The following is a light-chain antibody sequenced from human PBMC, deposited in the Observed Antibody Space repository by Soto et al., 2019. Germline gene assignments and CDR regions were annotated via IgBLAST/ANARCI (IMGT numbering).Light chain of an antibody. J-gene: IGLJ7*01. CDR1: SSDVGAYHS. CDR3: SSFTDTGTVM. V-gene: IGLV2-14*03. CDR2: DVS. Sequence: QSVLTQPASVSGSPGQSFTISCTGTSSDVGAYHSVSWYQQHPGKAPKLIIFDVSNRPSGVSDRFSGSKSGNTASLTISGLQAEDEADYYCSSFTDTGTVMFGGGTQLTV.